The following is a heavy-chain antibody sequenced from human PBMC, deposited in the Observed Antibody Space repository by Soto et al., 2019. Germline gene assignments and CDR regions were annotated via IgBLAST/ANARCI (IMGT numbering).Heavy chain of an antibody. CDR1: ADTVTSYA. CDR2: IIPIFGTA. Sequence: SVSVSCKAAADTVTSYAISLVRQVPGQGLEWMGGIIPIFGTANYAQKFQGRVTITADKSTSTAYMELSSLRSEDTAVYYCANHAVVPAAIGWFDPSCQGTLVTVSS. D-gene: IGHD2-2*01. CDR3: ANHAVVPAAIGWFDP. V-gene: IGHV1-69*06. J-gene: IGHJ5*02.